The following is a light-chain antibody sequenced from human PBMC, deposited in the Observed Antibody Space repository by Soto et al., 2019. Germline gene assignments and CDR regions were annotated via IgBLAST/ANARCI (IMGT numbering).Light chain of an antibody. CDR3: QQYNNWPPIT. V-gene: IGKV3-20*01. CDR1: QSVSSSY. Sequence: DIELTQSPGTLSLSPGERATITCRASQSVSSSYLAWYQQKPGPAPRLLIYGASSRSTGIPDRFSGRGSGTDFTLTISRLEPEDFAFYYCQQYNNWPPITFCQGTRREIK. J-gene: IGKJ5*01. CDR2: GAS.